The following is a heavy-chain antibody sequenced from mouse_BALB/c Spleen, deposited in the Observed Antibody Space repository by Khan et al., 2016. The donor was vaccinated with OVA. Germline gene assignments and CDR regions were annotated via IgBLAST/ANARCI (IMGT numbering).Heavy chain of an antibody. CDR1: GFTFSDYG. CDR3: ARGGGTAPCAY. Sequence: EVELVESGGGLVQPGGSRKLSCAASGFTFSDYGMAWVRQAPGKGPEWVAFISDLAYTIYYGDAVTGRFTISRENAKNTLYLEMSSLRSEDTAIYDCARGGGTAPCAYWGLGTLVTVSA. CDR2: ISDLAYTI. J-gene: IGHJ3*01. D-gene: IGHD1-2*01. V-gene: IGHV5-15*02.